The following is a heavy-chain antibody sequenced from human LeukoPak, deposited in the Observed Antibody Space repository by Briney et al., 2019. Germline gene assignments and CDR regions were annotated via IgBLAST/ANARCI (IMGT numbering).Heavy chain of an antibody. J-gene: IGHJ4*02. Sequence: GRSLRLSCAASGFTFSSYTMHWVRQAPGKGLEWVAVISYDGSNKYYADSVKGRFTISRDNAKNTLYLQMNSLKTEDTAVYYCARDKSSIWYDSCFDNWGQGTLVTVSS. D-gene: IGHD6-13*01. CDR2: ISYDGSNK. CDR3: ARDKSSIWYDSCFDN. CDR1: GFTFSSYT. V-gene: IGHV3-30-3*01.